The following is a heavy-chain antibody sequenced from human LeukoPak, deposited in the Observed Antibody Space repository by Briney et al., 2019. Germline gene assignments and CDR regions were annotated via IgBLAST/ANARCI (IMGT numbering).Heavy chain of an antibody. Sequence: GGSLRLSCAASGFTFSSYAMSWVCQAPGEGLEWVSAISGSGGSTYYADSVKGRFTISRDNSKNTLYLQMNSLRAEDTAVYYCAKMAVAGPHGEDYWGQGTLVTVSS. CDR1: GFTFSSYA. CDR2: ISGSGGST. J-gene: IGHJ4*02. V-gene: IGHV3-23*01. CDR3: AKMAVAGPHGEDY. D-gene: IGHD6-19*01.